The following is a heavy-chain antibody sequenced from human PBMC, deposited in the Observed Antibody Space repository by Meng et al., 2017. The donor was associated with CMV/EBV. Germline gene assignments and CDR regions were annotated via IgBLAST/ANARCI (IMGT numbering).Heavy chain of an antibody. Sequence: GGSLRLSCAAYGFTFSNYAMSWVRQAPGKGLEWVSGISASGSGTDSTHYADSVKGRFTISRDNSKNTLYLQMNSLRAEDTALYYCAKRSQWLLGLYYYYGLDVWGQGTTVTVSS. J-gene: IGHJ6*02. CDR3: AKRSQWLLGLYYYYGLDV. V-gene: IGHV3-23*01. CDR2: ISASGSGTDST. CDR1: GFTFSNYA. D-gene: IGHD6-19*01.